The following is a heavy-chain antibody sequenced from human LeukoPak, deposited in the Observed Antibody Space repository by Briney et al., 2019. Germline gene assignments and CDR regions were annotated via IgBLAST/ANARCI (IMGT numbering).Heavy chain of an antibody. V-gene: IGHV4-30-2*01. CDR1: GGSISSGGYY. J-gene: IGHJ2*01. D-gene: IGHD6-6*01. CDR3: ARDPSIAARQYWYFDL. CDR2: IYHSGTT. Sequence: PSETLSLTCTVSGGSISSGGYYWSWIRQPPGKGLEWIGYIYHSGTTYYNPSLKSRVAISVDRSKNQFSLKLSSVTAADTAMYYCARDPSIAARQYWYFDLWGRGTLVTVSS.